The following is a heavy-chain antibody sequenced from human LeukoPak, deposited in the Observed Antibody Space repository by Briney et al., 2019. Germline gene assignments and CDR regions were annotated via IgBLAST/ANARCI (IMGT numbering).Heavy chain of an antibody. CDR1: GFTFSSYS. CDR3: ARDLEGSGSFYRPSYDY. Sequence: GGSLRLSCAASGFTFSSYSMNWVRQAPGKGLEWVSSMTGSSSYIYYADSVKGRFTISRDNAKNSLYLQMNSLRAEDTAVYYCARDLEGSGSFYRPSYDYWGQGTLVTVSS. CDR2: MTGSSSYI. V-gene: IGHV3-21*01. D-gene: IGHD3-10*01. J-gene: IGHJ4*02.